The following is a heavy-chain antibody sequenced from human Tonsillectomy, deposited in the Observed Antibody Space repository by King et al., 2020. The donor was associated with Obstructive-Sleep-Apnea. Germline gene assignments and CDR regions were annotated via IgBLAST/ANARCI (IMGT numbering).Heavy chain of an antibody. CDR3: TRERGSRWLPFDY. CDR1: GFTFGDYA. D-gene: IGHD5-24*01. V-gene: IGHV3-49*03. CDR2: IRSKVYGGTT. J-gene: IGHJ4*02. Sequence: VQLVESGGGLVQPGRSLRLSCTASGFTFGDYAMNWFRQAPGKGLEWVGFIRSKVYGGTTEYAASVKGRFIISRDDSKSIAYLQMNSLKTEDTAVYYCTRERGSRWLPFDYWGQGTLVTVSS.